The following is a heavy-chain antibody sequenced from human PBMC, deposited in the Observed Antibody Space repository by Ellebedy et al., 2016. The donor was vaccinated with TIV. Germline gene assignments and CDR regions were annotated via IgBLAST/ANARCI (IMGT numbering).Heavy chain of an antibody. CDR3: AKGDYDFWSGYHPLDY. J-gene: IGHJ4*02. CDR1: GFTFSSYG. Sequence: GESLKISXAASGFTFSSYGMHWVRQAPGKGLEWVAVISYDGSNKYYADSVKGRFTISRDNSKNTLYLQMNSLRAEDTAVYYCAKGDYDFWSGYHPLDYWGQGTLVTVSS. CDR2: ISYDGSNK. D-gene: IGHD3-3*01. V-gene: IGHV3-30*18.